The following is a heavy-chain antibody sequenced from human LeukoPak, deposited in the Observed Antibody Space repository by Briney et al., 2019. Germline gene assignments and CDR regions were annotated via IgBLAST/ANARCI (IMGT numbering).Heavy chain of an antibody. CDR1: GYTFTSYD. Sequence: ASVKVSCKASGYTFTSYDINWVRQAPGQGLEWTGWINTNTGNPTYAQGFTGRFVFSLDTSVSTAYLQISSLKAEDTAVYYCARAPQVYCSGGSCPFDYWGQGTLVTVSS. CDR2: INTNTGNP. D-gene: IGHD2-15*01. J-gene: IGHJ4*02. CDR3: ARAPQVYCSGGSCPFDY. V-gene: IGHV7-4-1*02.